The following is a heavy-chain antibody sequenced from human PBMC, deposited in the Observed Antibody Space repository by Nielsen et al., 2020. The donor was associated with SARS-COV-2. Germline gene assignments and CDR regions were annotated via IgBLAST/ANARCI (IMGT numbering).Heavy chain of an antibody. CDR2: IYNSGSP. CDR3: AASDYYGSIRDL. V-gene: IGHV4-61*01. J-gene: IGHJ5*02. CDR1: GGSVSSGYYY. D-gene: IGHD3-10*01. Sequence: GSLRLSCTVSGGSVSSGYYYWNWIRQPPGKGLEWIGYIYNSGSPNYNPSLRSRVAVSLDTSKNQFSLKLSSVTAADTAVYYCAASDYYGSIRDLWGQGTLVTVSS.